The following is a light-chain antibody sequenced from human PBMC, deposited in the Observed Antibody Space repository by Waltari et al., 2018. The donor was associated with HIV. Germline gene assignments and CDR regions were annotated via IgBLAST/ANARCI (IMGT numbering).Light chain of an antibody. CDR1: SSDIGSFDH. CDR2: GVS. CDR3: SSYRSSITLL. V-gene: IGLV2-18*02. Sequence: QSALTQPPSVSGSPGPSVTISCIGPSSDIGSFDHVSWFQQPPGSAPKLLIFGVSNRPSGVPDRFSGSKSGNTASLTISGLQAEDEADYYCSSYRSSITLLFGGGTKLTVL. J-gene: IGLJ3*02.